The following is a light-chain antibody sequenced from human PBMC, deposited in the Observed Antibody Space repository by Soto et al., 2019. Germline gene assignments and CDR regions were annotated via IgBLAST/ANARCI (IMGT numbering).Light chain of an antibody. CDR1: GSDVGGFNY. CDR3: SSYTTSSAHYV. CDR2: EVS. J-gene: IGLJ1*01. V-gene: IGLV2-14*01. Sequence: QSVLTQPASVSGSPGQSITISCTGTGSDVGGFNYVSWYQHHPGKAPKLIIFEVSNRPSGVSSRFSGSKSGNSASLTISGLQAEDEADYFCSSYTTSSAHYVFGTGTKVTDL.